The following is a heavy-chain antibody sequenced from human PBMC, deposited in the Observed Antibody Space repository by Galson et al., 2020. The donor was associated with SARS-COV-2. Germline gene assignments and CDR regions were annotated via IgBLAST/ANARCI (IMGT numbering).Heavy chain of an antibody. CDR2: ISYDGSNK. V-gene: IGHV3-30-3*01. J-gene: IGHJ4*02. CDR3: ARGGGGYSSGWSN. CDR1: GFTFSSYA. Sequence: GESLKISCAASGFTFSSYAMHWVRQAPGKGLEWVAVISYDGSNKYYADSVKGRFTISRDNSKNTLYLQMNSLRAEDTAVYYCARGGGGYSSGWSNWGQGTLVTVSS. D-gene: IGHD6-19*01.